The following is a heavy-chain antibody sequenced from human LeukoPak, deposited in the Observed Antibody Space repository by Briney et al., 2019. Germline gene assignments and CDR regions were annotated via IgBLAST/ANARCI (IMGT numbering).Heavy chain of an antibody. CDR1: GGSISSGDYY. Sequence: PSETLSLTCTVSGGSISSGDYYWSWIRQPPGKGPEWIGYIYYSGSTYYNPSLKSRVTISVDTSKNQFSLKLSSVTAADTAVYYCARAKYYDFWSGYYNDAFDIWGQGTMVTVSS. D-gene: IGHD3-3*01. CDR3: ARAKYYDFWSGYYNDAFDI. J-gene: IGHJ3*02. CDR2: IYYSGST. V-gene: IGHV4-30-4*08.